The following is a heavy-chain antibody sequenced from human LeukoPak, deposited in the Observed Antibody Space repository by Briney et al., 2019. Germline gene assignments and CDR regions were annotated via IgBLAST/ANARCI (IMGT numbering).Heavy chain of an antibody. Sequence: SETLSLTCTVSGGYISSSSYYWGWIRQPPGKGLEWVGSIYYSGSTYYNPTLKSRVTISVDTSKSQFSLKLSSVTAADTAMYYCASLPRYCSGGTCRDTFDIWGQGTMVTVSS. CDR3: ASLPRYCSGGTCRDTFDI. D-gene: IGHD2-15*01. J-gene: IGHJ3*02. CDR1: GGYISSSSYY. V-gene: IGHV4-39*01. CDR2: IYYSGST.